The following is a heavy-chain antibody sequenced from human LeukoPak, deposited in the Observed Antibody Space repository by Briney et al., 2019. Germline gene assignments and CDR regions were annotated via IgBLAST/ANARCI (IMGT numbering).Heavy chain of an antibody. V-gene: IGHV3-21*01. D-gene: IGHD3-16*02. CDR1: GFTFSTYS. CDR2: ISSSSSDI. Sequence: GGSLRLSCAASGFTFSTYSMNWVRRAPGKGLEWVSSISSSSSDIYYADSVKGRFTISRDNAKNSLYLQMNSLRAEDTAVYYCARDTPSVITFGGVIVRYFDYWGQGTLVTVSS. CDR3: ARDTPSVITFGGVIVRYFDY. J-gene: IGHJ4*02.